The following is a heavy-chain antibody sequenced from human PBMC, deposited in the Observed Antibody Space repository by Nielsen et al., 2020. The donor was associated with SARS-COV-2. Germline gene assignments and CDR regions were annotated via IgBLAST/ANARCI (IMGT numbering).Heavy chain of an antibody. D-gene: IGHD6-13*01. Sequence: GESLKISCAASGFTFSSYAMSWVRQAPGKGLEWVSAISGSGGSTYYADSVKGRFTISRDNSKNTLYLQMNSLRAEDTAVYYCASGIAADQIDYWGQGTLVTVSS. CDR2: ISGSGGST. V-gene: IGHV3-23*01. CDR1: GFTFSSYA. CDR3: ASGIAADQIDY. J-gene: IGHJ4*02.